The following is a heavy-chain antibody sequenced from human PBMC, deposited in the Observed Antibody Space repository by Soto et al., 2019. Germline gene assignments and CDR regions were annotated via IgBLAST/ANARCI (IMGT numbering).Heavy chain of an antibody. D-gene: IGHD2-15*01. CDR1: GYTFNCYY. CDR2: INPNSGGT. CDR3: ARGYCSGGSCYSGAFDI. Sequence: SVEVSCKASGYTFNCYYMHWVRQAPGQGLEWMGWINPNSGGTNYAQKFQGWVTMTRDTSISTAYMELSRLRSDDTAVYYCARGYCSGGSCYSGAFDIWGQGTMVTVS. V-gene: IGHV1-2*04. J-gene: IGHJ3*02.